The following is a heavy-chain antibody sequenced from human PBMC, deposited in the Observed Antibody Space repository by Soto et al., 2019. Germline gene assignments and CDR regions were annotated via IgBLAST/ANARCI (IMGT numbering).Heavy chain of an antibody. CDR3: ARGTLSRVVAAITNWFDP. Sequence: SETLSVTCAVYGGSFSGYYWSWSRQPPWKGLEWIGEINHSGSTNYNPSLKSRVTISVDTSKNQFSLKLSSVTAADTAVYYCARGTLSRVVAAITNWFDPWGQGTLVTVYS. V-gene: IGHV4-34*01. CDR1: GGSFSGYY. CDR2: INHSGST. J-gene: IGHJ5*02. D-gene: IGHD2-15*01.